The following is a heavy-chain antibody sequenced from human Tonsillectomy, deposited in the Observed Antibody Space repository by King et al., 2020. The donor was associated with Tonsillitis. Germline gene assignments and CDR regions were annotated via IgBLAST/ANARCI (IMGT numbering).Heavy chain of an antibody. CDR3: AKDQRAGYSSGLHDY. J-gene: IGHJ4*02. CDR2: MYGGISST. CDR1: GFTFSNYA. Sequence: VQLVESGGGLVQPGGSLRLSCAASGFTFSNYALSWVRQAPGKGLEWVSVMYGGISSTYYADSVKGRFTISRDHSKNTLYLQMNSLRAEDTAVYYCAKDQRAGYSSGLHDYWGQGTLVTVSS. D-gene: IGHD3-22*01. V-gene: IGHV3-23*03.